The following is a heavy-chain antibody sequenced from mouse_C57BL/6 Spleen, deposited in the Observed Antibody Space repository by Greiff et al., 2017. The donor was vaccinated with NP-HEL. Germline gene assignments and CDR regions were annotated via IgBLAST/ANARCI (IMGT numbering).Heavy chain of an antibody. Sequence: QVQLQQSGAELVKPGASVKLSCKASGYTFTSYWMQWVKQRPGQGLEWIGEIDPSDSYTNYNQKFKGKATLTVDTSSSTAYMQLSSLTSEDSAVYYCARPDSSGDYFDYWGQGTTLTVSS. CDR1: GYTFTSYW. D-gene: IGHD3-2*02. CDR3: ARPDSSGDYFDY. V-gene: IGHV1-50*01. CDR2: IDPSDSYT. J-gene: IGHJ2*01.